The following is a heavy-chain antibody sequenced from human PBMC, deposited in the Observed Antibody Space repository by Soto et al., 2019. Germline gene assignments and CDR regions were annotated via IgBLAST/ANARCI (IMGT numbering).Heavy chain of an antibody. V-gene: IGHV1-69*01. J-gene: IGHJ6*02. CDR1: GGTFSSYA. CDR3: ARPEGDYSKNYYYYGMDV. CDR2: IIPIFGTA. D-gene: IGHD4-4*01. Sequence: QVQLVQSGAEVKKPGSTVKVSCKASGGTFSSYANSWVRQAPGQGLEWMGGIIPIFGTANYAQKFQGRVTITADESTSTAYMELISLRSEDTAVYYCARPEGDYSKNYYYYGMDVWGQGTTVTVSS.